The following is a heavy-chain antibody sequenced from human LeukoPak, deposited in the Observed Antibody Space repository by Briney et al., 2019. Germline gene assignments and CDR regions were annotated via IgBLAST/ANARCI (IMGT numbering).Heavy chain of an antibody. CDR3: ARHGRYYGSGSPDAFDI. CDR2: INHSGST. Sequence: PSETLSLTCAVYGGSFSGYYWSWIRQPPGKGLEWIGEINHSGSTYCNPSLKSRVTISVDTSKNQFSLKLSSVTAADTAVYYCARHGRYYGSGSPDAFDIWGQGTMVTVSS. J-gene: IGHJ3*02. V-gene: IGHV4-34*01. CDR1: GGSFSGYY. D-gene: IGHD3-10*01.